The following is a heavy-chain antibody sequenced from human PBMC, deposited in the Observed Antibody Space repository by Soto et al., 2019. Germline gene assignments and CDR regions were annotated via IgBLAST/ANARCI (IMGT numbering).Heavy chain of an antibody. V-gene: IGHV3-33*01. CDR2: IWYDGSNK. CDR1: GFTFSSYG. Sequence: PGGSLRLSCAASGFTFSSYGMHWVRQAPGKGLEWVAVIWYDGSNKYYADSVKGRFTISRDNSKNTLYLQMNSLRAEDTAVYYCARDTPSPGSGSPPDYWGQGTLVTVSS. J-gene: IGHJ4*02. CDR3: ARDTPSPGSGSPPDY. D-gene: IGHD3-10*01.